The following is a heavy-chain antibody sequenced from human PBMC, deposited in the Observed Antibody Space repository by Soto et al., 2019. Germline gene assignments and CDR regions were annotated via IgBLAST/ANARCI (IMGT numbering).Heavy chain of an antibody. J-gene: IGHJ6*02. CDR2: IIPTFGTA. V-gene: IGHV1-69*01. D-gene: IGHD6-19*01. CDR1: GGTFSSYA. CDR3: ARRKGGSSGWGFYYYGMDV. Sequence: QVQLVQSGAEVKKPGSSVKVSCKASGGTFSSYAISWVRQAPGQGLEWMGGIIPTFGTANYAQKFQGRVTITADESTSTAYMELSSLRSEDTAVYYCARRKGGSSGWGFYYYGMDVWGQGTTVTVSS.